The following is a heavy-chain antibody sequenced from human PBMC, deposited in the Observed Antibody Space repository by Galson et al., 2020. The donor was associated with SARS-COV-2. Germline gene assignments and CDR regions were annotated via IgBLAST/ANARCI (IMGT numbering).Heavy chain of an antibody. D-gene: IGHD6-13*01. Sequence: SLKISCAASGFTFDDYAMHWVRQAPGKGLEWVSGISWNSGSIGYADSVKGRFTISRDNAKNSLYLQMNSLRAEDTALYYCASSGEQLVDWYFDLWGRGTLVTVSS. J-gene: IGHJ2*01. CDR3: ASSGEQLVDWYFDL. CDR1: GFTFDDYA. V-gene: IGHV3-9*01. CDR2: ISWNSGSI.